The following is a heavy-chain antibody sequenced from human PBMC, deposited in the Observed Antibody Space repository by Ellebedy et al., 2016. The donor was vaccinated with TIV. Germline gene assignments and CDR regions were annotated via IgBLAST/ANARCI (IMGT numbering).Heavy chain of an antibody. Sequence: GESLKISCAASGFTFSSYGMHWVRQAPGKGLEWVAFIRYDGSNKYYADSVKGRFTISRDNSKNTLYLQMNSLRAEDTAVYYCANTAAAGITLATIDIWGQGTMVTVSS. V-gene: IGHV3-30*02. J-gene: IGHJ3*02. CDR1: GFTFSSYG. D-gene: IGHD6-13*01. CDR2: IRYDGSNK. CDR3: ANTAAAGITLATIDI.